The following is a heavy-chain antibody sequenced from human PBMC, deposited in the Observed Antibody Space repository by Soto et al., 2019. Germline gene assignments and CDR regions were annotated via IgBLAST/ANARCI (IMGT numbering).Heavy chain of an antibody. CDR3: ARGIN. V-gene: IGHV3-7*01. J-gene: IGHJ4*02. CDR1: GFTLSNYW. CDR2: IKQDGSET. Sequence: EVQVVESGGGLVQPGGSLRLSCAASGFTLSNYWMSWVRQAPGKGPEWVASIKQDGSETYYVDSVKGRFTISRDNAKNSLYLHMNSLRAEDTAVYYCARGINWGQGTLVTVSS.